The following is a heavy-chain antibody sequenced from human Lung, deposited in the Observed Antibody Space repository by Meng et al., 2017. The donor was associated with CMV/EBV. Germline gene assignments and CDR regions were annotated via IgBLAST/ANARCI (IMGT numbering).Heavy chain of an antibody. CDR3: ARHLSNNFWSGYYVPPDFNY. CDR1: NTSISAGGYC. CDR2: MYYGGNT. D-gene: IGHD3-3*01. V-gene: IGHV4-39*01. J-gene: IGHJ4*02. Sequence: SETLSLTCTASNTSISAGGYCWGWIRQSPGKGLEWIASMYYGGNTHYNPSLKSRVTISIDTSKNQLSLRLSSVTAADTAIYYCARHLSNNFWSGYYVPPDFNYWGQGALVTVSS.